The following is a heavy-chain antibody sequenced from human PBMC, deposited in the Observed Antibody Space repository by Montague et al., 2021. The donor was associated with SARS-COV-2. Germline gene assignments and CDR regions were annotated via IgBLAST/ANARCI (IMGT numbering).Heavy chain of an antibody. D-gene: IGHD6-13*01. V-gene: IGHV4-39*01. Sequence: SETLSLTCSVSGDSISDTFYYWGWIRQSPGKGLEWIGSIYYSGRTKYSPSLKSRVTISLDTSKNQFSLKLNSVTAADTAFYYCARHLHDQQLVETPFDFWGQGILVTVSP. CDR3: ARHLHDQQLVETPFDF. CDR1: GDSISDTFYY. CDR2: IYYSGRT. J-gene: IGHJ4*02.